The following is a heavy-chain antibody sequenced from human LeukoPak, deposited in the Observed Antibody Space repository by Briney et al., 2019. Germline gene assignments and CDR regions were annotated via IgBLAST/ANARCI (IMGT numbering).Heavy chain of an antibody. Sequence: ASVKVSCKASGYTFTSYAMHWVRQAPGQRLEWMGWINAGNGNTKYSQKFQGRVTITRDTSASTAYMELSSLRSEVTAVYYCARDRQYYYGSGSYYNYYYGMDVWGKGTTVTVSS. V-gene: IGHV1-3*01. CDR3: ARDRQYYYGSGSYYNYYYGMDV. D-gene: IGHD3-10*01. CDR1: GYTFTSYA. CDR2: INAGNGNT. J-gene: IGHJ6*04.